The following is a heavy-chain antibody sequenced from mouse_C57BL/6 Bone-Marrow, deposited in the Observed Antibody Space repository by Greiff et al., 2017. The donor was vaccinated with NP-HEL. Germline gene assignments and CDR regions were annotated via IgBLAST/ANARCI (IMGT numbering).Heavy chain of an antibody. D-gene: IGHD2-3*01. V-gene: IGHV3-6*01. CDR1: GYSITSGYY. Sequence: EVQVVESGPGLVKPSQSLSLTCSVTGYSITSGYYWNWIRQFPGNKLEWMGYISYDGSNNYNPSLKNRISITRDTSKNQFFLKLNSVTTEDTATYYCAKDDGYSVYAMDYWGQGTSVTVSS. CDR3: AKDDGYSVYAMDY. J-gene: IGHJ4*01. CDR2: ISYDGSN.